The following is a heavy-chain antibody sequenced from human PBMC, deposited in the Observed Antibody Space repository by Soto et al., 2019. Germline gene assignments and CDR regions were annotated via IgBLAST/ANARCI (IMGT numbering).Heavy chain of an antibody. D-gene: IGHD3-3*01. V-gene: IGHV4-30-4*01. CDR2: IYYSGST. CDR1: GGSISSGDYY. J-gene: IGHJ4*02. CDR3: ARANYDFWSGYSYYFDY. Sequence: QVQLQESGPGLVKPSQTLSLTCTVSGGSISSGDYYWSWIRQPPGKGLEWIGYIYYSGSTYYNPSLKSRVTISVDTSKNQFSPKLSSVTAADTAVYYCARANYDFWSGYSYYFDYWGQGTLVTVSS.